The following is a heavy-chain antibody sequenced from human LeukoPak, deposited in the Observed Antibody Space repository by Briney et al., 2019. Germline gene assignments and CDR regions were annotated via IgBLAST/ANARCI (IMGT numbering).Heavy chain of an antibody. CDR2: INPNSGGT. V-gene: IGHV1-2*02. D-gene: IGHD4-17*01. CDR3: ARAFTVTGGY. J-gene: IGHJ4*02. Sequence: ASVKVSCKASGFTFTDYYVHWVRQAPGQGLEWMGCINPNSGGTNYAQKFQGRITMTRDTSITTACMELSSLRSDDTALYYCARAFTVTGGYWGQGTLVTVSS. CDR1: GFTFTDYY.